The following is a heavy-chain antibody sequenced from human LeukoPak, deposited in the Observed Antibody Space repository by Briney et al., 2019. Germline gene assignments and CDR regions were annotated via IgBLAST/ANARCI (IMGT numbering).Heavy chain of an antibody. CDR1: GGSISSYY. J-gene: IGHJ6*03. V-gene: IGHV4-59*08. CDR3: ARQYYDFWSGPGPYYMDV. Sequence: SETLSLTCTVSGGSISSYYWSWIRQPPGKGLEWIGYIYYSGSTNYNPSLKSRVTISVDTSKNQFSLKLSSVTAADTAVYYCARQYYDFWSGPGPYYMDVWGKGTTVTVSS. D-gene: IGHD3-3*01. CDR2: IYYSGST.